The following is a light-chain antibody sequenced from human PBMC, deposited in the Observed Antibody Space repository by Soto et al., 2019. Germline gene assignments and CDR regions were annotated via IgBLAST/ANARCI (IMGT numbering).Light chain of an antibody. CDR3: MQPLQSWT. CDR1: RSLLHSNGYNY. Sequence: DIVMTQSPLSLPVTPGEPSSISCSSSRSLLHSNGYNYLDWYLQKPGQSPQLLIYLGSNRASGVPDRFSGSGSGTDFTLKISRVEAEDVGVYYCMQPLQSWTFGQGTKVDIK. J-gene: IGKJ1*01. V-gene: IGKV2-28*01. CDR2: LGS.